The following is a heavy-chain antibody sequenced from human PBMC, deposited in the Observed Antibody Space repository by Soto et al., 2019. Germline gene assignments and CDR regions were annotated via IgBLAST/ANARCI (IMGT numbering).Heavy chain of an antibody. CDR3: AKDRVLLWFGDECYYYGMDV. CDR1: GFTFSSYS. J-gene: IGHJ6*02. V-gene: IGHV3-48*01. D-gene: IGHD3-10*01. Sequence: GGSLRLSCAASGFTFSSYSMNWVRQAPGKGLEWVSYISSSSSTIYYADSVKGRFTISRDNSKNTLYLQMNSLRAEDTAVYYCAKDRVLLWFGDECYYYGMDVWGQRTTVTVSS. CDR2: ISSSSSTI.